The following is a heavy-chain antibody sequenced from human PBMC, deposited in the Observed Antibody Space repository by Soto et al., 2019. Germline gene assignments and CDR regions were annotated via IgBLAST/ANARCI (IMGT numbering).Heavy chain of an antibody. CDR3: AKEGPPPSGYADS. D-gene: IGHD5-12*01. V-gene: IGHV3-23*01. CDR1: GFTFSSYS. Sequence: PGGSLRLSCAASGFTFSSYSMSWLRQAPGKGLEWVSAISSDGSDTYYADSVKGRFTISRDNSGSTLSLQMNSLRADDTAVYFCAKEGPPPSGYADSWGQGTLVTVSS. J-gene: IGHJ4*02. CDR2: ISSDGSDT.